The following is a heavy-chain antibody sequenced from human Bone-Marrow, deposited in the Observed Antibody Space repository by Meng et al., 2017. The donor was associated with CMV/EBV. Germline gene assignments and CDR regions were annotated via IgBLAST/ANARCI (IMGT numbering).Heavy chain of an antibody. J-gene: IGHJ6*02. CDR1: GGTFSSYA. CDR3: ACGDFWSGHYYYYGMDV. V-gene: IGHV1-69*05. Sequence: SVKVSCKASGGTFSSYAISWVRQAPGQGLEWMGGIIPIFGTANYAQKFQGRVTITTDESTSTAYMELRSLRSDDTAVYYCACGDFWSGHYYYYGMDVWGQGTTVTVS. D-gene: IGHD3-3*01. CDR2: IIPIFGTA.